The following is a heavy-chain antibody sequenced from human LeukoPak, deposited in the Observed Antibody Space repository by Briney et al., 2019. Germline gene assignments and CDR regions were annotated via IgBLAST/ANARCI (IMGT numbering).Heavy chain of an antibody. V-gene: IGHV3-21*01. J-gene: IGHJ4*02. CDR2: ISSSSSYI. D-gene: IGHD3-9*01. CDR1: GFTFSSYI. CDR3: ARDYDILTGYVLFDY. Sequence: GGSLRLSCAASGFTFSSYIMTWVRQAPGKGLEWVSSISSSSSYIYYADSVKGRFTISRDNAKNSLYLQMNSLRAEDTAVYYCARDYDILTGYVLFDYWGQGTLVTVSS.